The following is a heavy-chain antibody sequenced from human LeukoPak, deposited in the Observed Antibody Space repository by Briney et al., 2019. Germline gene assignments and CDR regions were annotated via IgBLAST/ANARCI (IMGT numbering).Heavy chain of an antibody. V-gene: IGHV3-7*03. J-gene: IGHJ3*02. CDR2: IKQDGSEK. Sequence: GRSLRLSCAASGFSFSSYWMSWVRQAPGKGLEWVANIKQDGSEKYYVDSVKGRFTISRDNAKNSLYLQMNSLRAEDTAVYYCARGEAYCSSTSCRAFDIWGQGTMVTVSS. D-gene: IGHD2-2*01. CDR3: ARGEAYCSSTSCRAFDI. CDR1: GFSFSSYW.